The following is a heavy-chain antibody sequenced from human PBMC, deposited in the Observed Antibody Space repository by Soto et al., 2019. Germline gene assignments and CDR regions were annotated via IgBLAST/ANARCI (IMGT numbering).Heavy chain of an antibody. CDR2: ISGSGGST. Sequence: GGSLRLSCAASGFTFSSYAMNWVRQAPGKGLEWVSAISGSGGSTYYADYVKGRFTISRDSSKNTLYLQMNSLRAEDTAVYYCAKGNSWSPALVLDIWGQGTMVTVSS. CDR1: GFTFSSYA. J-gene: IGHJ3*02. D-gene: IGHD1-7*01. V-gene: IGHV3-23*01. CDR3: AKGNSWSPALVLDI.